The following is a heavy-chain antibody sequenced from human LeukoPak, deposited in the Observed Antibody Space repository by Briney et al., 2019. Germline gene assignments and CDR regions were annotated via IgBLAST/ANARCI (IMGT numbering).Heavy chain of an antibody. V-gene: IGHV3-21*01. CDR1: GFTFSSYS. CDR2: ISSSSSYI. D-gene: IGHD6-13*01. J-gene: IGHJ6*02. CDR3: ARGVAAAAFGDMDV. Sequence: PGGSLRLSCAASGFTFSSYSMNWVRQAPGKGLEWVSSISSSSSYIYYADSVKGRFTISRDSAKNSLYLQMNSLRAEDTAVYYCARGVAAAAFGDMDVWGQGTTVTVSS.